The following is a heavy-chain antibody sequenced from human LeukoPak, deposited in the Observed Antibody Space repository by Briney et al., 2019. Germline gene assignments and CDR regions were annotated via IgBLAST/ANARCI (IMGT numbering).Heavy chain of an antibody. CDR3: AKVLANYVYAFDY. CDR1: GFTFSSYA. V-gene: IGHV3-23*01. J-gene: IGHJ4*02. D-gene: IGHD4/OR15-4a*01. CDR2: VSGSGGST. Sequence: GGSLRLSCAASGFTFSSYAMSWVRQAPGKGLEWVSAVSGSGGSTYYADSVKGRFTISRDNSKNTLYLQMNSLRAGDTAVYYCAKVLANYVYAFDYWGQGTLVTVSS.